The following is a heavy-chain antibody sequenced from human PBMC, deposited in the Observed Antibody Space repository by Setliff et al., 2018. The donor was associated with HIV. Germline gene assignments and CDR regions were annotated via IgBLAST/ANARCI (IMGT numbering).Heavy chain of an antibody. CDR1: GYTLSELS. V-gene: IGHV1-24*01. Sequence: ASVKVSCKVSGYTLSELSMHWVRQAPGKGLEWMGGFDPEDVETIYAEKFQGRVTMTEDTSTITAYMELRSLRSDDTAVYDCARALIGDSLYGYYFDYWGQGTLVTVSS. D-gene: IGHD4-17*01. J-gene: IGHJ4*02. CDR3: ARALIGDSLYGYYFDY. CDR2: FDPEDVET.